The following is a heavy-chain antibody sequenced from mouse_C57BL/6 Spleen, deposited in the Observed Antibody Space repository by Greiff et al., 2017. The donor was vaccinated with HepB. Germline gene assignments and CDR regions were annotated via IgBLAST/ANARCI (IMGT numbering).Heavy chain of an antibody. V-gene: IGHV5-6*02. Sequence: EVKVVESGGDLVKPGGSLKLSCAASGFTFSSYGMSWVRQTPDKRLEWVATISSGGSYTYYPDSVKGRFTISRDNAKNTLYLQMSSLKSEDTAMYYCARRGFDVWGTGTTVTVSS. CDR1: GFTFSSYG. J-gene: IGHJ1*03. CDR2: ISSGGSYT. CDR3: ARRGFDV.